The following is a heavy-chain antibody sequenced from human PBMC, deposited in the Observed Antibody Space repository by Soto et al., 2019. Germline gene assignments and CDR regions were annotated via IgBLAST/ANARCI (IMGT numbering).Heavy chain of an antibody. Sequence: SETLSLTCTVSGGSISSSSNYWGWIRQPPGKGLEWIGSIYYSGSTYYNPSLKSRVTISVDTSKNQFSLKLSSVTAADTAVYYCARLIAAAGEILGENWFDPWGQGTLVTVSS. CDR1: GGSISSSSNY. CDR3: ARLIAAAGEILGENWFDP. J-gene: IGHJ5*02. CDR2: IYYSGST. D-gene: IGHD6-13*01. V-gene: IGHV4-39*01.